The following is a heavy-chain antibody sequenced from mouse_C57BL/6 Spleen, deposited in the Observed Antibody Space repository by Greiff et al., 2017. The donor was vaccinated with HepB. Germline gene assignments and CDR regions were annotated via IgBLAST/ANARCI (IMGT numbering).Heavy chain of an antibody. CDR3: ARHRYFDV. CDR2: ISSGSSTI. J-gene: IGHJ1*03. CDR1: GFTLSDYG. Sequence: EVKLMESGGGLVKPGGSLKLSCAASGFTLSDYGMHWVRQAPEKGLEWVAYISSGSSTIYYADTVKGRFTISRDNAKNTLFLHMTSLRSEDTAMNYCARHRYFDVWGTGTTVTVSS. V-gene: IGHV5-17*01.